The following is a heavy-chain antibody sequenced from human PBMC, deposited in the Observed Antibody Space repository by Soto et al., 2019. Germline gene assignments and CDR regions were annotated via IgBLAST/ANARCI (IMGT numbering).Heavy chain of an antibody. Sequence: SETLSLTCTVSGGSISSSSYYWGWIRQPPGKGLEWIGSIYYSGSTYYNPSLKSRVTISVDTSKNQFSLKLSSVTAADTAVYYCATYLPRTGVVATPKVVDYWGQGTLVT. CDR1: GGSISSSSYY. J-gene: IGHJ4*02. V-gene: IGHV4-39*01. D-gene: IGHD5-12*01. CDR2: IYYSGST. CDR3: ATYLPRTGVVATPKVVDY.